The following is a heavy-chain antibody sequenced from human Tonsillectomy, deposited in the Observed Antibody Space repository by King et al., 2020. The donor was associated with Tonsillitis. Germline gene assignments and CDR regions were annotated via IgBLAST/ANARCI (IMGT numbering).Heavy chain of an antibody. Sequence: QLVQSGAEVKKPGESLKISCKDSGYSLTTDWIAWVRQVPGKGLEWMGIIYLSDSETKYSPSFQGQVTISAGRSINTAYLQWSSLKASDTAMYYCATLSRLLPHGAFDIWGQGTMVTVSS. J-gene: IGHJ3*02. D-gene: IGHD2/OR15-2a*01. CDR2: IYLSDSET. CDR3: ATLSRLLPHGAFDI. CDR1: GYSLTTDW. V-gene: IGHV5-51*01.